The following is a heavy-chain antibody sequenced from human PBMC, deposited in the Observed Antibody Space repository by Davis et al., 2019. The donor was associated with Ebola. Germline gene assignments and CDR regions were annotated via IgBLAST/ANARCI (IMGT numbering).Heavy chain of an antibody. Sequence: GESLKISCAASGFTFSKYWMTWVRQAPGKGPEWMAYIKEDGSERHYVDFVKGRFTISRDNAKNSLYLQLDSLRPEDTAVYFCARGRPNWGYGYFDYWGQGTLVTVSS. CDR1: GFTFSKYW. CDR2: IKEDGSER. D-gene: IGHD3-16*01. J-gene: IGHJ4*02. CDR3: ARGRPNWGYGYFDY. V-gene: IGHV3-7*03.